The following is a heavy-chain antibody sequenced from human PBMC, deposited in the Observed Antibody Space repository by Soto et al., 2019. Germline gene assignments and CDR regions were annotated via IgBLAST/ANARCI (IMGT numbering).Heavy chain of an antibody. D-gene: IGHD6-6*01. CDR2: ISSSSFSI. CDR3: ARNESSNIYGMDV. Sequence: GGSLRLSCAASGFTFSSYSMNWVRQAPGKGLEWVSSISSSSFSINYADSVKGRFSISRDNAQNSLHLQMNNLRAEDTAVYYCARNESSNIYGMDVWGQGTTVTVSS. J-gene: IGHJ6*02. CDR1: GFTFSSYS. V-gene: IGHV3-21*01.